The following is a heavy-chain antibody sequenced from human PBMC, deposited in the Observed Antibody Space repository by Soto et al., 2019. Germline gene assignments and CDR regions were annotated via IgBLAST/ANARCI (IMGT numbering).Heavy chain of an antibody. CDR3: ATESGSTYGYFDH. V-gene: IGHV4-30-4*01. CDR1: GGSVTSDGDY. CDR2: ISNSGST. J-gene: IGHJ4*02. Sequence: SETLSLTCTVSGGSVTSDGDYWTWIRQSPGKGLEWIGYISNSGSTGYNPSLKTRLSMSVDRSKNQFTRRLTSVTAADTAVYFCATESGSTYGYFDHWGQGTQVTVSS. D-gene: IGHD5-18*01.